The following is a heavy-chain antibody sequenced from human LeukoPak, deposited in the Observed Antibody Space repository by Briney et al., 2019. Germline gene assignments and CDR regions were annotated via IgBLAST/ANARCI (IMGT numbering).Heavy chain of an antibody. D-gene: IGHD2-2*01. CDR3: ARLYCSSTSCFPPNWFDP. CDR1: VGSFSGYY. CDR2: INHSGST. J-gene: IGHJ5*02. V-gene: IGHV4-34*01. Sequence: SETLSLTCAVYVGSFSGYYWSWIRQPPGKGLEWIGQINHSGSTNYNPSLKSRVTISVDTSKNQFSLKLSSVTAADTAVHYCARLYCSSTSCFPPNWFDPWGQGTLVTVSS.